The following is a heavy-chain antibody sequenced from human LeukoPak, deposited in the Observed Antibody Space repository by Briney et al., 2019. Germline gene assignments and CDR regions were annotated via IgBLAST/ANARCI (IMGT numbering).Heavy chain of an antibody. Sequence: SETLSLTCAVYGGSFSGYYWSWIRQPPGKGLEWIGEINHSGSTNYNPSLKSRVTISVDTSKNQFSLKLYSVTAADTAVYYCAREGRSSSWYYFDYWGQGSLVTVSS. CDR1: GGSFSGYY. D-gene: IGHD6-13*01. J-gene: IGHJ4*02. CDR3: AREGRSSSWYYFDY. V-gene: IGHV4-34*01. CDR2: INHSGST.